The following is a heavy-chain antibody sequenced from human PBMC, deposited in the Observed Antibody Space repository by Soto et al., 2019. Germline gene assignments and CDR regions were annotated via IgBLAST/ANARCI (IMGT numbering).Heavy chain of an antibody. V-gene: IGHV3-21*06. D-gene: IGHD3-10*01. CDR2: ISRFSDRT. CDR1: GFNFNSYT. CDR3: AWVVAYFGEFDYFDE. J-gene: IGHJ4*02. Sequence: EVHLMESGGGLVKPGGSLRLSCSASGFNFNSYTMNWVRQAPGKGLEWVSSISRFSDRTYYADSVKGRFAIFRANAENSVCLQVIRLRAEDTAVYYCAWVVAYFGEFDYFDEWGQGTTVTVCS.